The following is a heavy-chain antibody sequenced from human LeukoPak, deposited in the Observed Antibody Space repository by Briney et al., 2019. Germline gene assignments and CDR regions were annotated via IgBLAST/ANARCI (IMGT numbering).Heavy chain of an antibody. D-gene: IGHD5-24*01. CDR2: INWNGGST. V-gene: IGHV3-20*04. CDR3: GSSEDGYIDY. CDR1: GFTFDDYG. Sequence: GRSLRLSCAASGFTFDDYGMSWVPQAPGKGLEWVSGINWNGGSTGYADSVKGRFTISRDNAKNTLFLQMNGLRADETGVYYCGSSEDGYIDYWGQGTLVSVSS. J-gene: IGHJ4*02.